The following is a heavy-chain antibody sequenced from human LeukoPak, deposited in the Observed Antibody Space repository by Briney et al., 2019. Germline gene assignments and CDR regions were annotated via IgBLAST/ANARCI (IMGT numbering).Heavy chain of an antibody. Sequence: TSETLSLTCTVSGYSISSSYYWSWIRQPAGKGLEWIGRIYTSGSTNYNPSLKSRVTMSVDTSKNQFSLKLSSVTAADTAVYYCAREGPAYSSSWYYDYWGQGTLVTVSS. D-gene: IGHD6-13*01. CDR2: IYTSGST. CDR1: GYSISSSYY. V-gene: IGHV4-4*07. CDR3: AREGPAYSSSWYYDY. J-gene: IGHJ4*02.